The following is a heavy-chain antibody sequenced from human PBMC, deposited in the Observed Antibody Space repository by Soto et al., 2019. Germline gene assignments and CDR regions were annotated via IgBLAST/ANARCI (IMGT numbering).Heavy chain of an antibody. D-gene: IGHD3-9*01. J-gene: IGHJ6*02. CDR1: GYSFTSYW. Sequence: PGESLKISCKGSGYSFTSYWISWVRQMPGKGLEWMGRIDPSDSYTNYSPSFQGHVTISADKSISTAYLQWSSLKASDTAMYYCASLILTGYSTYYGMDVWGQGTTVTVSS. CDR2: IDPSDSYT. V-gene: IGHV5-10-1*01. CDR3: ASLILTGYSTYYGMDV.